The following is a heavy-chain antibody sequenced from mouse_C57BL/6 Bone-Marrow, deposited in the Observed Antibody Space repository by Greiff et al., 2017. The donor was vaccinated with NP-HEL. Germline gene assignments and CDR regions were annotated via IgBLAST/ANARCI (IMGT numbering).Heavy chain of an antibody. D-gene: IGHD1-1*01. Sequence: QVQLKESGPGLVAPSQSLSITCTVSGFSLTSYGVHWVRQPPGKGLEWLVVIWSDGSTTYNSALKSRLSISKDNSKSQVFLKMNILQTDDTAMYYCARQRSTVVATGYAMDYWGQGTSVTVSS. CDR1: GFSLTSYG. V-gene: IGHV2-6-1*01. J-gene: IGHJ4*01. CDR2: IWSDGST. CDR3: ARQRSTVVATGYAMDY.